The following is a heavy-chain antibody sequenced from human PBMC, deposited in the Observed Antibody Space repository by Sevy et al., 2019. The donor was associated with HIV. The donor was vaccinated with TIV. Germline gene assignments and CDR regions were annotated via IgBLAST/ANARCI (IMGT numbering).Heavy chain of an antibody. CDR2: IKSETDGGAA. V-gene: IGHV3-15*01. Sequence: GGSLRLSCAASGITFSSAWMSWVRLVPGKGLEWLGRIKSETDGGAADYAAAVKGRCTISRDDSKETLYLQLNSLKTEDTAVYYCTTDLGFYSSKWGQGTLVTVSS. CDR1: GITFSSAW. D-gene: IGHD4-4*01. CDR3: TTDLGFYSSK. J-gene: IGHJ4*02.